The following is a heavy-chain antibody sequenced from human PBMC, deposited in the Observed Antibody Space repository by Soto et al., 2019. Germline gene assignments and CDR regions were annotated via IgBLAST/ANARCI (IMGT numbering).Heavy chain of an antibody. D-gene: IGHD2-15*01. CDR3: ARDGYSEDDAFDI. J-gene: IGHJ3*02. Sequence: SVKVSCKASGGTFSSYAISWVRQAPGQGLEWMGGIIPIFGTANYAQKFQGRVTITADESTSTAYMELSSLRSEDTAVYYCARDGYSEDDAFDIWGQGTMVTVSS. CDR1: GGTFSSYA. CDR2: IIPIFGTA. V-gene: IGHV1-69*13.